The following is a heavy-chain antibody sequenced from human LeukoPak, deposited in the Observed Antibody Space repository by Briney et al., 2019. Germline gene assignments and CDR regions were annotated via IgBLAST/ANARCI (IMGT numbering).Heavy chain of an antibody. D-gene: IGHD4-11*01. J-gene: IGHJ4*02. CDR3: ASGGYSNYLFDY. V-gene: IGHV6-1*01. CDR2: TYYMSKWYN. Sequence: SQTLSLTCAISGDSVSSNSAAWNWIPQSPSRGLEWLGRTYYMSKWYNDYAVSVISRITINPDTSKNQFSLQLNSVTPEDTAVYYCASGGYSNYLFDYSGQGTLVTVSS. CDR1: GDSVSSNSAA.